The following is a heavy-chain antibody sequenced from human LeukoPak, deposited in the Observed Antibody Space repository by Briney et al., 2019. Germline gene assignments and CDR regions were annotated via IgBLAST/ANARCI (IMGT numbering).Heavy chain of an antibody. CDR1: GASISSYY. D-gene: IGHD5-18*01. V-gene: IGHV4-59*01. CDR3: AREPAGYGIHHFDY. CDR2: ISNSGST. J-gene: IGHJ4*02. Sequence: SETLSLTCNVSGASISSYYWNWIRQPSGKGLEWIGYISNSGSTNYNPSLESRVTISLDTSKSQFSPELRSVTAADTAVYYCAREPAGYGIHHFDYWGQGTLVTVSS.